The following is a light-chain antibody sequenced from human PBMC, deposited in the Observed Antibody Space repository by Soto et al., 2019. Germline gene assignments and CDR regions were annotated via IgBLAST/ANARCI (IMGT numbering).Light chain of an antibody. CDR1: QSVSSSY. CDR2: GAS. Sequence: EIVLTQSPGTLSLSPGERATLSCRASQSVSSSYLAWYQQKPGQAPRLLIYGASSRATGIPDRFSGSGSGTDFALTISRLEPEDVAVYYCKQYSSSPPYTFGPGTTVDIK. V-gene: IGKV3-20*01. J-gene: IGKJ3*01. CDR3: KQYSSSPPYT.